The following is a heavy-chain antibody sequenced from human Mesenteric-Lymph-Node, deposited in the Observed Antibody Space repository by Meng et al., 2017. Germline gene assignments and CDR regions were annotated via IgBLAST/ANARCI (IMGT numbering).Heavy chain of an antibody. CDR1: GGSISSGNHY. Sequence: QVQPQEPGPGLVKPSQTLSLTCTVSGGSISSGNHYWSWIRQHPGKGLEYIGYIYYSGSTYYNPSLKSRVIISVDTSKNQFSLRLNSVTAADTAVYYCASLYGDSSVWYLDLWGRGTLVTVSS. CDR3: ASLYGDSSVWYLDL. CDR2: IYYSGST. J-gene: IGHJ2*01. V-gene: IGHV4-31*03. D-gene: IGHD4-17*01.